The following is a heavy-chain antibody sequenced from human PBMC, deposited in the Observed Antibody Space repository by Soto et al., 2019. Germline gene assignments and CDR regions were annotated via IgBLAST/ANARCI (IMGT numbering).Heavy chain of an antibody. CDR3: TRPASSGWSSYWYFDL. D-gene: IGHD6-19*01. J-gene: IGHJ2*01. CDR2: IRSKANSYAT. V-gene: IGHV3-73*01. CDR1: GFTFSGSA. Sequence: EVQLVESGGGLVQPGGSLKLSCAASGFTFSGSAMHWVRQASGKGLEWVGRIRSKANSYATAYAASVKGRFTICRDDSKNTAYLQMNSLKTEDAAVYYCTRPASSGWSSYWYFDLWGRGTLVTVSS.